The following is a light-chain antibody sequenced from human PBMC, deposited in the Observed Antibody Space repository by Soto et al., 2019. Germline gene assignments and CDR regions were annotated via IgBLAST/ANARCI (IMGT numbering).Light chain of an antibody. V-gene: IGKV3-20*01. J-gene: IGKJ1*01. CDR3: QQYGSSSRT. Sequence: DMVVTQSPGTLHLSTGDRATLSCRASQSVSSYLAWYQQKPGQAPRLLIYGASSRATGIADRFSGGGSGTDFTLTISRLEPEDFAVYYCQQYGSSSRTFGHGTKVEVK. CDR1: QSVSSY. CDR2: GAS.